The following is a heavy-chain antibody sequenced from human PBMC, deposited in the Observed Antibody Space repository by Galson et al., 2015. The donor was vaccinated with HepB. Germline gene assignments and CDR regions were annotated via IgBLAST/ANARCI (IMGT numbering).Heavy chain of an antibody. D-gene: IGHD2-15*01. CDR2: TSYAGSNK. CDR1: GFTFSNYG. J-gene: IGHJ4*02. CDR3: ATGFGYCSGGSCSPEN. V-gene: IGHV3-30*03. Sequence: SLRLSCASSGFTFSNYGMHWVRQAPGKGLEWVALTSYAGSNKYYADSVQGRFTISRDNSKNTLYLQMNSLRAEDTAVYYCATGFGYCSGGSCSPENWGQGTLVTVSS.